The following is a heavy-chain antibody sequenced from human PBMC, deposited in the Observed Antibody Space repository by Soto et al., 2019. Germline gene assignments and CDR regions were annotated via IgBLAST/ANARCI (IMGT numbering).Heavy chain of an antibody. CDR2: ITYDGSFT. CDR3: AKDRAPGESTLFDY. J-gene: IGHJ4*02. Sequence: GGSLRLSCAASGFSFSLYGMHWVRQAPGKGLKWVAVITYDGSFTYYADSVKGRFTISRDNSKNTLYLEMNSLTTDDTAVYYCAKDRAPGESTLFDYWGRGTLVTVSS. CDR1: GFSFSLYG. V-gene: IGHV3-30*18. D-gene: IGHD3-10*01.